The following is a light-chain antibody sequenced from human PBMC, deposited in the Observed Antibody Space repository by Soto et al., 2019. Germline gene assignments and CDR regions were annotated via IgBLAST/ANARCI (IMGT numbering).Light chain of an antibody. CDR2: DAS. Sequence: DIQMTQSPSTLSASVGDIVTIIFRASQSISSWLAWYQQKPGKAPKLLIYDASSLESGVPSRFSGSGSVTEFTLTISSLQPDDFATYYCQQYNSYSWTFGQGTKVDIK. J-gene: IGKJ1*01. CDR1: QSISSW. CDR3: QQYNSYSWT. V-gene: IGKV1-5*02.